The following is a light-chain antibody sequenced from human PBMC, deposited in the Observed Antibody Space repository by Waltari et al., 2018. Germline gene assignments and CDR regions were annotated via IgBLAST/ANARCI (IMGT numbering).Light chain of an antibody. V-gene: IGLV4-69*01. Sequence: QVVLTQSPSVSASLGASVKLTCTPSSGHSSYAIAWPQQHPQKGPRHLMDLNSDGSHNKGDGIPDRFSGSSSGADRYLTISSLQSDDEADYYCQTWDTDSNWVFGGGTKLTVL. CDR2: LNSDGSH. CDR1: SGHSSYA. CDR3: QTWDTDSNWV. J-gene: IGLJ3*02.